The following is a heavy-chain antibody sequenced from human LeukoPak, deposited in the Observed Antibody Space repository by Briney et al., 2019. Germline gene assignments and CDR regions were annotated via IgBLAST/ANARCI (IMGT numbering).Heavy chain of an antibody. D-gene: IGHD6-13*01. CDR3: AKGAGSAAGSLVGY. CDR1: GFTFRTYA. V-gene: IGHV3-23*01. CDR2: LSASGDGT. J-gene: IGHJ4*02. Sequence: GGSLRLSCVASGFTFRTYAMSWVRQAPGKGLEWVSALSASGDGTYYAGSVKGRFTISRDNSKNTLYLRMNSLRAEDTAVYYCAKGAGSAAGSLVGYWGQGTLVTVSS.